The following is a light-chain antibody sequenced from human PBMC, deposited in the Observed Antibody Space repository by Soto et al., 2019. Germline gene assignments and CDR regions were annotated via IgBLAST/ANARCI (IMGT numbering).Light chain of an antibody. J-gene: IGLJ2*01. Sequence: QSALTQPRSVSGSPGQSVTISCTGTSSDVGGYNYVSWYQQHPGKAPKLMIYDVSKRPSGVPDRFSGSKSGNTASLTISGLQAEDEADYYCCSYAGIPGVFGGGTQLTVL. V-gene: IGLV2-11*01. CDR3: CSYAGIPGV. CDR2: DVS. CDR1: SSDVGGYNY.